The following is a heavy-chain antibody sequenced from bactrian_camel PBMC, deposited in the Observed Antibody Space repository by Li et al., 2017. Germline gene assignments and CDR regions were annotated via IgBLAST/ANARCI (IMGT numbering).Heavy chain of an antibody. V-gene: IGHV3S63*01. CDR3: AAGARAYGITDCELRINDYSA. D-gene: IGHD4*01. Sequence: VQLVESGGASVQAGGSVRLSCRASGYSLYTNCVAWFRQNPGKEREGVANIATVFTTHFGARYADSVQGRFAISRDGAKNTVYLQMKSLKPDDTAMYYCAAGARAYGITDCELRINDYSAWGQGTQVTVS. CDR2: IATVFTTHFGA. CDR1: GYSLYTNC. J-gene: IGHJ6*01.